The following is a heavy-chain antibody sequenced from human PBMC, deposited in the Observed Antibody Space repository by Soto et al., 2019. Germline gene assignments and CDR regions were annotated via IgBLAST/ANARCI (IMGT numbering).Heavy chain of an antibody. CDR3: VREGGPLSYYGLDV. V-gene: IGHV3-11*01. D-gene: IGHD3-16*01. CDR1: GFILSDYY. Sequence: QVQLVESGGGLVKPGGSLRLSCAASGFILSDYYMSWIRQAPGKGLDWVSYISVSGTSIYYADSVKGRFTVSRDNAKSSVYLQMNSLRAGDTAIYYCVREGGPLSYYGLDVWGQGTTVTVSS. J-gene: IGHJ6*02. CDR2: ISVSGTSI.